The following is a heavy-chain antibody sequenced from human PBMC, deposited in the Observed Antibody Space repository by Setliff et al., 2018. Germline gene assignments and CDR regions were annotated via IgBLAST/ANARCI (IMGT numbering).Heavy chain of an antibody. Sequence: ASVKVSCKASGGTFSSYAISWVRQAPGQGLEWMGGIIPILGIANYAQKFQGRVTITADESTSTAYMELSSLRSEDTAVYYCARDMDCTNGVCYYYYGMDVWGQGTTVTVSS. CDR2: IIPILGIA. CDR1: GGTFSSYA. CDR3: ARDMDCTNGVCYYYYGMDV. D-gene: IGHD2-8*01. V-gene: IGHV1-69*10. J-gene: IGHJ6*02.